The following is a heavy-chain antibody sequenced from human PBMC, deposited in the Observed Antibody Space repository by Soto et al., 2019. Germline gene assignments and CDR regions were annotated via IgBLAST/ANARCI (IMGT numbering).Heavy chain of an antibody. D-gene: IGHD2-2*01. CDR3: VKVLARGVGVPRFYFDS. Sequence: SETLSLTCTVSGGSISSYYWSWIRQPPGKRLEWIGCMHYSGSTTYNSSLKSRVAMSVDTSKNHFSLSLTSVTAADTAVYYCVKVLARGVGVPRFYFDSWGQGALVTVSS. V-gene: IGHV4-59*01. J-gene: IGHJ4*02. CDR2: MHYSGST. CDR1: GGSISSYY.